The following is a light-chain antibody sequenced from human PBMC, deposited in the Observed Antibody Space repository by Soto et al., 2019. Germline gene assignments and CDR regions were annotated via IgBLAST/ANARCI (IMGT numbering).Light chain of an antibody. CDR3: QQLNSYPIT. Sequence: IQLTQSASSLSASVGGLFTITCRASQGISSFLAWYQQKPGKAPKLLIYAASTLQSGVPSRFSGSGSGTDFTLTSSSLQPEDFATYFCQQLNSYPITFGQGTRLEIK. CDR1: QGISSF. CDR2: AAS. V-gene: IGKV1-9*01. J-gene: IGKJ5*01.